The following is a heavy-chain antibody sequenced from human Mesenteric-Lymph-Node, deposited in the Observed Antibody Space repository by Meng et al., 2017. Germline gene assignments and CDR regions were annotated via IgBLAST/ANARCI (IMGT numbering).Heavy chain of an antibody. J-gene: IGHJ4*02. CDR3: ARNYYFDY. CDR2: IYYTGST. CDR1: GGSINSGDYY. Sequence: MQEAGPGLVKPSQTLSITCTGSGGSINSGDYYWSWIRQPPGKGLEWIGYIYYTGSTYYNPSLKSRVTISMDTSKNQFSLRLSSVTAADTAVYYCARNYYFDYWGQGTLVTVSS. V-gene: IGHV4-30-4*01.